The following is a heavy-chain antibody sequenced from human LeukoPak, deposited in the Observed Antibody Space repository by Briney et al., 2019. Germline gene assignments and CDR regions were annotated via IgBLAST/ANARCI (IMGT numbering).Heavy chain of an antibody. Sequence: GGSLRLSCAASGFTFSSYSMNWVRQAPGKGLEWVSSISSSSSYIYYADSVKGRFTISRDNAKNSLYLQMNSLRAEDTAVYCCARVVAARSNWFDPWGQGTLVTVSS. J-gene: IGHJ5*02. CDR1: GFTFSSYS. V-gene: IGHV3-21*01. D-gene: IGHD2-15*01. CDR2: ISSSSSYI. CDR3: ARVVAARSNWFDP.